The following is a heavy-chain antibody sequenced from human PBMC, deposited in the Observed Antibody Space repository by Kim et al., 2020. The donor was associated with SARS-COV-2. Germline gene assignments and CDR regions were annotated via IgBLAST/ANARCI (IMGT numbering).Heavy chain of an antibody. V-gene: IGHV7-4-1*02. CDR2: INTNTGNP. CDR3: ARIALHYDILTGYYLVTPFDY. Sequence: ASVKVSCKASGYTFTSYAMNWVRPAPGQGLEWMGWINTNTGNPTYAQGFTGRFVFSLDTSVSTAYLQISSLKAEDTAVYYCARIALHYDILTGYYLVTPFDYWGQGTLVTVSS. CDR1: GYTFTSYA. D-gene: IGHD3-9*01. J-gene: IGHJ4*02.